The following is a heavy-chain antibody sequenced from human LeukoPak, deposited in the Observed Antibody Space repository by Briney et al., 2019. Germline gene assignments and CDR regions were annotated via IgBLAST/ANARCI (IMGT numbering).Heavy chain of an antibody. D-gene: IGHD6-6*01. Sequence: GGSPRLSCAASGFTFSTYYMNWVRQAPGKGLEWVSFITGSSSYIYYTDSVKGRFTISRDNAKNSLFLQMNSLRDEDTAVYYCASGFSSSPYFDYWGQGTLVTVSS. CDR3: ASGFSSSPYFDY. J-gene: IGHJ4*02. CDR1: GFTFSTYY. V-gene: IGHV3-21*01. CDR2: ITGSSSYI.